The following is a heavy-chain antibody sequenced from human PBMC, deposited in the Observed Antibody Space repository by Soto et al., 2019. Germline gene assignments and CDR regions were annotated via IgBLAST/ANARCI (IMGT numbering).Heavy chain of an antibody. D-gene: IGHD3-22*01. CDR2: INHGGST. Sequence: QVQLQQWGAGLLKPSETLSLTCVVYGGSFNAYYWTWIRQPPGKGLEWMGEINHGGSTNYKPSLKSRVTISVGTSKNQFSLKLSSVTAADTAVYYCARGGYYEFFPDWGQGTLVSVSS. J-gene: IGHJ1*01. V-gene: IGHV4-34*01. CDR3: ARGGYYEFFPD. CDR1: GGSFNAYY.